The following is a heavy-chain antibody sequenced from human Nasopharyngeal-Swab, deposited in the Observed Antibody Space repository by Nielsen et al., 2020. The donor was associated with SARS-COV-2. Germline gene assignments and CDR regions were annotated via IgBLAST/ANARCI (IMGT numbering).Heavy chain of an antibody. Sequence: SETLPLTCTVSGDSIAYSTFYWGWIRQPPGKGLEWIGNIYYNGSTYYNPSLKSRVTISVDTSKNQFSLKLNSVTATDTAVYYCARGYGSFPYYFDHWGQGTLVTVSS. V-gene: IGHV4-39*01. J-gene: IGHJ4*02. CDR2: IYYNGST. CDR3: ARGYGSFPYYFDH. CDR1: GDSIAYSTFY. D-gene: IGHD1-26*01.